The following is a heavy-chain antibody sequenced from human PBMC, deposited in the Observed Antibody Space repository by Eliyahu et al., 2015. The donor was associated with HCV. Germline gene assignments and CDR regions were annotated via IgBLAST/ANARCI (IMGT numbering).Heavy chain of an antibody. CDR2: IKSKTDGGTT. Sequence: EVQLVESGGGLVKPGGSLRLSCAASGFTFSNAWMXWVRQAPGKGVEWVGRIKSKTDGGTTDYAAPVKGRFTISRDDSKNTLYLQMNSLKTEDTAVYYCTTERRRGSFDYWGQGTLVTVSS. J-gene: IGHJ4*02. V-gene: IGHV3-15*01. CDR1: GFTFSNAW. CDR3: TTERRRGSFDY.